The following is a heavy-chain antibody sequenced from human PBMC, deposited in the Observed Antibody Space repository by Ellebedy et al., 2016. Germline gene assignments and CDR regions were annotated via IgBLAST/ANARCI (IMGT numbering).Heavy chain of an antibody. Sequence: GESLKISXVASGFPFSHYTMHWVRQAPGKGLEWVALTHNDGDKEHIADSVKGRFTISKDNSKNKLFLQMNSLRAEDTAVYHCAREGLEQVTRTDAFDFWGQGTMVTVSS. CDR3: AREGLEQVTRTDAFDF. J-gene: IGHJ3*01. CDR2: THNDGDKE. V-gene: IGHV3-30-3*01. D-gene: IGHD1-1*01. CDR1: GFPFSHYT.